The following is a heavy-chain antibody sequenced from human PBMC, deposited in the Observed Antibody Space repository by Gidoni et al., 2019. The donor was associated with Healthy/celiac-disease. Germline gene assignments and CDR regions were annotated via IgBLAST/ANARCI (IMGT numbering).Heavy chain of an antibody. J-gene: IGHJ4*02. V-gene: IGHV3-21*01. CDR2: ISSSSSYI. CDR3: ARDRGYDFWSGYYTGLDY. D-gene: IGHD3-3*01. Sequence: EWVSSISSSSSYIYYADSVKGRFTISRDNAKNSLYLQMNSLRAEDTAVYYCARDRGYDFWSGYYTGLDYWGQGTLVTVSS.